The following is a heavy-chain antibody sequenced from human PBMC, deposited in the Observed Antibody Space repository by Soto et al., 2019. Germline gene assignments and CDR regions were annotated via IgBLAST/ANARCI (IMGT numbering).Heavy chain of an antibody. CDR2: ISSSGSTI. D-gene: IGHD2-8*01. CDR3: VREAPCSNGVCQFDY. Sequence: VGSVRLSCAASGFTFSPYEMSWVRQAPGKGLEWISYISSSGSTIHYADSVKGRFSISRDNAKKSLFLQMNSLRAEDTAVYYCVREAPCSNGVCQFDYWGRGTLVTVSS. V-gene: IGHV3-48*03. CDR1: GFTFSPYE. J-gene: IGHJ4*02.